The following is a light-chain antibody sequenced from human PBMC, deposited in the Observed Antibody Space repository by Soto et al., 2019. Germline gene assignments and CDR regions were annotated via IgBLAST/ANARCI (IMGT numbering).Light chain of an antibody. CDR2: EVS. CDR1: SSDVGSYNL. Sequence: QSVLTQPASVSGSPGQSITISCTGTSSDVGSYNLVSWYQQHPGKAPKLMIYEVSKRPSGVSNRFSGSKSGNTASLTISGLQAGDEVDYYCCSYAGSRALYVFGTGNKVTVL. CDR3: CSYAGSRALYV. J-gene: IGLJ1*01. V-gene: IGLV2-23*02.